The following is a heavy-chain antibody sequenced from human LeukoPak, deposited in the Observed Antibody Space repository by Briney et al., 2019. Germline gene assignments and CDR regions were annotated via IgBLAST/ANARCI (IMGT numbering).Heavy chain of an antibody. CDR2: ISSNGGST. D-gene: IGHD2-2*01. Sequence: PGGSLRLSCSASGFTFSSYAMHWVRQAPGKGLEYVSAISSNGGSTYYADSVKGRFTISRDNSKNTLYLQMSSLGAEDTAVYYCVKTEDIVVVPAAMPFDYWGQGTLVTVSS. CDR3: VKTEDIVVVPAAMPFDY. J-gene: IGHJ4*02. V-gene: IGHV3-64D*06. CDR1: GFTFSSYA.